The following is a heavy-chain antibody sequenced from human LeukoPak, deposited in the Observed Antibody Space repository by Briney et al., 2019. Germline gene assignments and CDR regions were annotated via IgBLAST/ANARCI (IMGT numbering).Heavy chain of an antibody. J-gene: IGHJ4*02. Sequence: GGSLRLSCAASGFTFSSYAMSWVRQAPGKGLEWVSAISGSGGSTYYADSVKGRFTISRDNSKNTLYLQMNSLRAEDTAVYYCARDRQGYYDFWSGYYPSPLVDWGQGTLVTVSS. V-gene: IGHV3-23*01. D-gene: IGHD3-3*01. CDR2: ISGSGGST. CDR3: ARDRQGYYDFWSGYYPSPLVD. CDR1: GFTFSSYA.